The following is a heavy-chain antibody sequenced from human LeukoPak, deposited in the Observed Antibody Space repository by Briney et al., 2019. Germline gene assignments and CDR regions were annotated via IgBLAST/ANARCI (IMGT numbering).Heavy chain of an antibody. CDR2: IKQDGSEK. Sequence: GGSLRLSCAASGIAFSSYWMTWVRQAPGKGLEWVANIKQDGSEKYYVDSVRGRFTISRDNAKNSLYLQMNSLRAEDTAVYYCASQYDSSGYVSGYWGQGTLVTVSS. J-gene: IGHJ4*02. V-gene: IGHV3-7*01. CDR3: ASQYDSSGYVSGY. D-gene: IGHD3-22*01. CDR1: GIAFSSYW.